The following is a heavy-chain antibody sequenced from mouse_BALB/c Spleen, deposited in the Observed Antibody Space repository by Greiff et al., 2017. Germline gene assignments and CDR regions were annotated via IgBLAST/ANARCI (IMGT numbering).Heavy chain of an antibody. V-gene: IGHV5-12-1*01. Sequence: EVKLMESGGGLVKPGGSLKLSCAASGFAFSSYEMSWVRQTPEKRLEWVAYISSGGGSTYYPDTVKGRFTISRDNAKNTLYLQMSSLKSEDTAMYYCARQLGHAMDYWGQGTSVTVSS. D-gene: IGHD3-1*01. J-gene: IGHJ4*01. CDR1: GFAFSSYE. CDR3: ARQLGHAMDY. CDR2: ISSGGGST.